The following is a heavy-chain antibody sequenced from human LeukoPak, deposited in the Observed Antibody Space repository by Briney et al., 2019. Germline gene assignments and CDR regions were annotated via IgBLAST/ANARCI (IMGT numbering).Heavy chain of an antibody. CDR2: ISYDGSNK. CDR1: GFTFRSYA. J-gene: IGHJ4*02. D-gene: IGHD6-13*01. CDR3: AREIAAAGPFDY. Sequence: GGSPRLSCAASGFTFRSYAMHWVRQAPGKGLEWVAVISYDGSNKYYADSVKGRFAISRDNSKNTLYLQMNSLRAEDTAVYYCAREIAAAGPFDYWGQGTLVTVSS. V-gene: IGHV3-30*09.